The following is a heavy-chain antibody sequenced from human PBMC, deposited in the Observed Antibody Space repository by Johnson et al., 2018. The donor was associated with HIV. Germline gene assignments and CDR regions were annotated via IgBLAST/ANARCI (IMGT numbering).Heavy chain of an antibody. V-gene: IGHV3-33*06. D-gene: IGHD2-2*01. CDR2: IWYDGSNK. CDR3: AKVVRRDLDAFNI. J-gene: IGHJ3*02. CDR1: GFTFSSYG. Sequence: QVQLVESGGGVVQPGRSLRLSCAASGFTFSSYGMHWVRQAPGKGLEWVAVIWYDGSNKYYADSVKGRFTISRDNSKNTLYLQMNSLRAEDTAVYYCAKVVRRDLDAFNIWGQGTMVTVCS.